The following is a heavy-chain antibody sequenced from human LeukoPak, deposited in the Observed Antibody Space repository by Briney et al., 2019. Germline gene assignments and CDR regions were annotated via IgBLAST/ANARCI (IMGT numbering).Heavy chain of an antibody. CDR2: ISGSGGST. CDR3: AKARQPYSSSSGFDY. CDR1: GFTFSSYA. J-gene: IGHJ4*02. Sequence: PGGSLRFSCAASGFTFSSYAMSWVRQAPGKGLEWVSAISGSGGSTHYADSVKGRFTISRDNSKNTLYLQMNSLRAEDTAVYYCAKARQPYSSSSGFDYWGQGTLVTVSS. D-gene: IGHD6-6*01. V-gene: IGHV3-23*01.